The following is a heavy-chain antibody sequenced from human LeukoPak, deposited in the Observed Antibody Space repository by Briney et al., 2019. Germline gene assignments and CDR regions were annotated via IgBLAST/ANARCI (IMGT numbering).Heavy chain of an antibody. Sequence: GESLKISFKGSGYSFTNYWIGWVRQMPGKSLELMGIIYPGDSDTRYRPSFQGQVTISADESISTAYLQWSSLKASDTAMYYCGRGGYYSGGIFYYYFDYWGQGTLVTVSS. CDR1: GYSFTNYW. J-gene: IGHJ4*02. CDR2: IYPGDSDT. CDR3: GRGGYYSGGIFYYYFDY. V-gene: IGHV5-51*01. D-gene: IGHD2-15*01.